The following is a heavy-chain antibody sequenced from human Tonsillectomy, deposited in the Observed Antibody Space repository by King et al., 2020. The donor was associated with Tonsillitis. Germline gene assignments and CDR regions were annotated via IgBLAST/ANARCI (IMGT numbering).Heavy chain of an antibody. CDR2: ISYDGSNT. J-gene: IGHJ4*02. Sequence: VQLVESGGGVVQPGRSLRLSCAAPGFTFSSYGMHWVRQAPGKGLEWVAVISYDGSNTYDADSVKGRFTISRDNSKNTLYLQMNSLRAEDTAVYYCAKDRYASGRYFDYWGQGTLVTVSS. D-gene: IGHD3-10*01. CDR1: GFTFSSYG. V-gene: IGHV3-30*18. CDR3: AKDRYASGRYFDY.